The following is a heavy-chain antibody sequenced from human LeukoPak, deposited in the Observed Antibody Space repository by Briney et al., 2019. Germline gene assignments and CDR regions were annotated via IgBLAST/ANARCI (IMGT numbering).Heavy chain of an antibody. CDR1: GGSFSGYH. V-gene: IGHV4-34*01. D-gene: IGHD4-23*01. CDR2: VSQSGGA. Sequence: SETLSLTCAVSGGSFSGYHCSWIRQTPGKGLEWIGEVSQSGGASYNPSLKSRVTISVEMSKNHFSLRLSSVTAADTAMYYCAGSYGGNAVGPFDIWGQGTMVTVSS. CDR3: AGSYGGNAVGPFDI. J-gene: IGHJ3*02.